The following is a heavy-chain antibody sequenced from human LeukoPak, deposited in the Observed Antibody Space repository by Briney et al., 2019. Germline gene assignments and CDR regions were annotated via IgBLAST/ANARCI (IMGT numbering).Heavy chain of an antibody. CDR2: IYSSGST. CDR3: ARDGSRSYFRFYMDV. J-gene: IGHJ6*03. CDR1: GGSISSGNYY. V-gene: IGHV4-61*02. D-gene: IGHD3-10*01. Sequence: SETLSLTCTVSGGSISSGNYYWSWIRQPAGKGLEWIGRIYSSGSTNYNPSLKSRVTISLDTSKNQFSLNLTSVTAADTAVYYCARDGSRSYFRFYMDVWSKGTTVTVSS.